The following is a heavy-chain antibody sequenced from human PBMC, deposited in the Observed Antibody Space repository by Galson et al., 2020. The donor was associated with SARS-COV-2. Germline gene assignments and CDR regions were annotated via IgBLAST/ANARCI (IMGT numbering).Heavy chain of an antibody. V-gene: IGHV3-9*01. CDR2: ISWNSGSI. Sequence: CAASGFTFDDYAMHWVRQDPGKGLQWVSGISWNSGSIGYADSVKGRFTISRDNAKNSLYLQMNSLRAEDTALYYCAKDLGYSSGGVGYWGQGTLVTVAS. J-gene: IGHJ4*02. D-gene: IGHD6-19*01. CDR1: GFTFDDYA. CDR3: AKDLGYSSGGVGY.